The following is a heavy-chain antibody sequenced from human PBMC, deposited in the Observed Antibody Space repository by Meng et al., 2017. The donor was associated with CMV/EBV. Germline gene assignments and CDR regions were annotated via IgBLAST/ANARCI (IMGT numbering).Heavy chain of an antibody. CDR1: GFTFSSYS. V-gene: IGHV3-21*03. D-gene: IGHD3-22*01. J-gene: IGHJ3*02. CDR3: TREWLLMDAFDI. Sequence: GGSLRLFCAASGFTFSSYSMNWVRQAPGKGLEWVSSISSSSSYIYYADSVKGRFTISRDNAKNSLYLQMNSLKTEDTAVYYCTREWLLMDAFDIWGQGTTVTVSS. CDR2: ISSSSSYI.